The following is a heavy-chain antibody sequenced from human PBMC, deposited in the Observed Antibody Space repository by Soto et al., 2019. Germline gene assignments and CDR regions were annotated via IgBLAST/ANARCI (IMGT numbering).Heavy chain of an antibody. CDR1: GYSFTSSW. J-gene: IGHJ6*01. Sequence: PGESLKISCKGSGYSFTSSWISWVRQMPGKGREWMGRIAPSDSYTNYSPSFQGHVTISADKSISTAYLQWSSLKASDTALYYCARGAVVVPAAMVFYYYGMDVWGQGTTVTVSS. CDR2: IAPSDSYT. V-gene: IGHV5-10-1*01. CDR3: ARGAVVVPAAMVFYYYGMDV. D-gene: IGHD2-2*01.